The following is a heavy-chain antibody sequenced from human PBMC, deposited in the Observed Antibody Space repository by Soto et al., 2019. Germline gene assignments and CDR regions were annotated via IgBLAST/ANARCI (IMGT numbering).Heavy chain of an antibody. D-gene: IGHD1-20*01. CDR2: TGISGRTT. Sequence: GGSLRLSCAASGCTITSSAMSWVRQAPGEGLEWVSTTGISGRTTYYADSVKGRFTVSRDDSKNTLDLQMSSLRAEDTAVYYCATVHNTSRSFDYWGQGTPVTVSS. J-gene: IGHJ4*02. CDR3: ATVHNTSRSFDY. V-gene: IGHV3-23*01. CDR1: GCTITSSA.